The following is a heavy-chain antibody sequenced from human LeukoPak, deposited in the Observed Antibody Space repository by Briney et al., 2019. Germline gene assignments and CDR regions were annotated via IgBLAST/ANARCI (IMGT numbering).Heavy chain of an antibody. CDR1: GFSFSSYA. J-gene: IGHJ4*02. V-gene: IGHV3-23*01. CDR3: AREASIVVRCSDY. CDR2: ISGRGDAS. Sequence: GGSLRLSCAASGFSFSSYALSWVRQAPGKGLDWVSTISGRGDASYYADSVKGRFTISRDNSKNTLYLQMGSLSAEDMAVYYCAREASIVVRCSDYWGQGTLVTVSS. D-gene: IGHD6-6*01.